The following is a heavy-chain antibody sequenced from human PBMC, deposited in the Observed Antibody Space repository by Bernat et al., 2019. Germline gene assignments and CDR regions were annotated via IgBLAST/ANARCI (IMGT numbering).Heavy chain of an antibody. CDR1: GGSISSSSYY. J-gene: IGHJ3*02. CDR2: IDYSGST. D-gene: IGHD3-16*02. CDR3: ARREDDYVWGSYRSYAFDI. V-gene: IGHV4-39*01. Sequence: QLQLQESGPGLVKPSEILSLTCTVSGGSISSSSYYWGWIRQPPGKGLEWIGSIDYSGSTYYNPSLKNRVTISVDTSKNQFSLKLSSVTAADTAVYYCARREDDYVWGSYRSYAFDIWGQGTMVTVSS.